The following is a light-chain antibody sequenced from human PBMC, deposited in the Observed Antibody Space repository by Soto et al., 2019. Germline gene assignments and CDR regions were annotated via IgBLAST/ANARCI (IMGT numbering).Light chain of an antibody. Sequence: QSALTQPRSGSGAPGQSVTISCTGTSSDVGGYNYVSWYQQHPGKAPKLMIYDVSKRPSGVPDRFSGSKSGNTASLTISGLQAEDEADSYCCSYAGRYTYVFGTGTKVTVL. CDR1: SSDVGGYNY. J-gene: IGLJ1*01. CDR3: CSYAGRYTYV. V-gene: IGLV2-11*01. CDR2: DVS.